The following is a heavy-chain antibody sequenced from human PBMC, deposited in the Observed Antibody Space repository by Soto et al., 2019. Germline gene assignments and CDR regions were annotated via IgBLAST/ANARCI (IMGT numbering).Heavy chain of an antibody. V-gene: IGHV3-48*03. CDR1: RFTFSSYE. CDR3: AREDRYRSGGFDY. CDR2: ISSSGSTI. J-gene: IGHJ4*02. D-gene: IGHD5-18*01. Sequence: GGSLRLSCAASRFTFSSYEMNWVRQAPGKGLEWVSYISSSGSTIYYADSVKGRFTISRDNAKNSLYLQMNSLRAEDTAVYYCAREDRYRSGGFDYWGQGTLVTVSS.